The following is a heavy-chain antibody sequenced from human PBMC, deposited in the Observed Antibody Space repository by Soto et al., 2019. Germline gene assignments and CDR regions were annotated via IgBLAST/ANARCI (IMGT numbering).Heavy chain of an antibody. CDR2: IFSNDEK. CDR3: ARILSERSSSELDYYYYGMDV. D-gene: IGHD6-6*01. Sequence: SGPTLVNPTETLTLTCTVSGFSLSNARMGVSWIRQPPGKALEWLAHIFSNDEKSYSTSLKSRLTISKDTSKSQVVLTMTNMDPVDTATYYCARILSERSSSELDYYYYGMDVWGQGTTVTVSS. V-gene: IGHV2-26*01. CDR1: GFSLSNARMG. J-gene: IGHJ6*02.